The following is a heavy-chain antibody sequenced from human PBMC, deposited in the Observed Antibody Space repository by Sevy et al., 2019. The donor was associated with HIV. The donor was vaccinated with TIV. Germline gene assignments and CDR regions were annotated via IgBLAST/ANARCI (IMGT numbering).Heavy chain of an antibody. CDR1: GITLSNHA. Sequence: GGSLRLSCAASGITLSNHAMSWVRQAPGKGLEWVLTVSGSGDSAYYADSVRGRFSISRDNYKNSLYLQMNSLRAEDTAVYYCAKGRQLVSGRFGTYFDSWGQGTLVTVSS. CDR3: AKGRQLVSGRFGTYFDS. V-gene: IGHV3-23*01. D-gene: IGHD6-13*01. J-gene: IGHJ4*02. CDR2: VSGSGDSA.